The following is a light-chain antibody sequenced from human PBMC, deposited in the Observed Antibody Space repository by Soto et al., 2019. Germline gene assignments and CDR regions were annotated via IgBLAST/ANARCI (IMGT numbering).Light chain of an antibody. J-gene: IGKJ4*01. CDR2: DAS. Sequence: DLQMTQSPSTLSSSLGDSVTITCRASQSISSWLAWYQQKTGKAPNPLIYDASSLKSGVPERFSGSGSGTDLNLTISRLQAEDFATYYCQKTRSYPSTFGGGTKVDIK. CDR1: QSISSW. CDR3: QKTRSYPST. V-gene: IGKV1-5*01.